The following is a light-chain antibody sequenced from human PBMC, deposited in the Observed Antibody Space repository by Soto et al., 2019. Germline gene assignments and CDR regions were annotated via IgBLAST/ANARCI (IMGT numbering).Light chain of an antibody. J-gene: IGKJ4*01. CDR3: QQCTSFPLT. V-gene: IGKV1-12*01. CDR2: TTS. Sequence: DIQMTQSPSSVSSSVGDTVVISCRARQHVSNWLAWYQQKPGEAPKLLIYTTSTLQSGVTSRVSGRGSGTHFALTISSLQTEDFATDYWQQCTSFPLTFGGGTKV. CDR1: QHVSNW.